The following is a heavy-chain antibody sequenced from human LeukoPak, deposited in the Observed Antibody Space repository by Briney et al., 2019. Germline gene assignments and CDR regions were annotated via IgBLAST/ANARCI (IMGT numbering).Heavy chain of an antibody. D-gene: IGHD4-23*01. CDR1: AYTFSNYG. J-gene: IGHJ4*02. CDR2: ISAYNGNT. Sequence: ASVKVSCKTSAYTFSNYGFNWVRQAPGQGLEWMGWISAYNGNTKYAQKFQGRFTMSTDTSTSTAYMELSSLRSEDAAVYYCARSRTGLRWQPAPEAFDYWGQGTLVTVSS. V-gene: IGHV1-18*01. CDR3: ARSRTGLRWQPAPEAFDY.